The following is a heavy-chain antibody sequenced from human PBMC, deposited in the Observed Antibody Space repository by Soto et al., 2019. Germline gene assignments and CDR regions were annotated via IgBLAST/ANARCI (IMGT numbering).Heavy chain of an antibody. CDR1: GFTFSSYA. CDR2: ISYDGSNK. J-gene: IGHJ6*02. V-gene: IGHV3-30-3*01. Sequence: QVQLVESGGGVVQPGRSLRLSCAASGFTFSSYAMHWVRQAPGKGLEWVAVISYDGSNKYYADSVKGRFTISRDNSKNTLYLQMNSLRAEDTAVYYCARDEIRFSWAYGMDVWGQGTTVTDSS. D-gene: IGHD3-3*01. CDR3: ARDEIRFSWAYGMDV.